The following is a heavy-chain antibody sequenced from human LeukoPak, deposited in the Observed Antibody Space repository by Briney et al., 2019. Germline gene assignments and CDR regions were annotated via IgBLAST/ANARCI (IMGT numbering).Heavy chain of an antibody. CDR3: ARRGYSSSWYPYFDY. D-gene: IGHD6-13*01. Sequence: ASVKVSCKASGYTFTSYYMHWVRQAPGQGLEWMGIINPSGGSATYAQKFQGRVTVTMDTSTSTVYMELSSPRSEDTAMYYCARRGYSSSWYPYFDYWGQGTLVTVSS. CDR1: GYTFTSYY. CDR2: INPSGGSA. J-gene: IGHJ4*02. V-gene: IGHV1-46*01.